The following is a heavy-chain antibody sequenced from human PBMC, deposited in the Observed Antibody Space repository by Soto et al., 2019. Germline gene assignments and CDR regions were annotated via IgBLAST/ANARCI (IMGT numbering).Heavy chain of an antibody. CDR3: AKVRPMRDCTRTSCLGAFDI. J-gene: IGHJ3*02. CDR2: ITASGETT. Sequence: GGPLSLSSVASGFPFSMYAMSWVRPAPAKGLDWGSAITASGETTYYADCLKGLYIISRDNCKSTSYVQMNSLRAEDTAVYYCAKVRPMRDCTRTSCLGAFDIWGQGTMVTVSS. CDR1: GFPFSMYA. V-gene: IGHV3-23*01. D-gene: IGHD2-2*01.